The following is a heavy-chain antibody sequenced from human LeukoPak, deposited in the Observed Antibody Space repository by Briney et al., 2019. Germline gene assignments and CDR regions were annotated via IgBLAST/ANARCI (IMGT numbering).Heavy chain of an antibody. V-gene: IGHV3-9*01. CDR3: AKDRGYSYGSDGMDV. D-gene: IGHD5-18*01. CDR2: ISWNSGSI. Sequence: GGSLRLSCAASGFTFYDYAMHWVRQAPGKGLEWVSGISWNSGSIGYADSVKGRFTISRDKAKNSLYLQMNSLRTEDTALYYCAKDRGYSYGSDGMDVWGQGTTVTVSS. CDR1: GFTFYDYA. J-gene: IGHJ6*02.